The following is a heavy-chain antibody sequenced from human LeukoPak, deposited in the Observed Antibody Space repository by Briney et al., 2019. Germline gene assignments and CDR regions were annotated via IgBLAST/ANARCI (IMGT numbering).Heavy chain of an antibody. CDR2: VVSGSSTI. J-gene: IGHJ4*02. D-gene: IGHD1-1*01. CDR3: ARVAKERVGGVYYFDY. V-gene: IGHV3-48*01. CDR1: GFTFSSYS. Sequence: PGGSLRLSCAASGFTFSSYSMNWVRQSPGKGLEWVSYVVSGSSTIYYADSVKGRFTISRDNAKNSLYLQMNSLRAEDTAVYYCARVAKERVGGVYYFDYWGQGTLVTVSS.